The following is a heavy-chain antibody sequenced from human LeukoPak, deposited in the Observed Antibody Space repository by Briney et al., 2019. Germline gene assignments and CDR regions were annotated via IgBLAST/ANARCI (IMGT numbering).Heavy chain of an antibody. Sequence: SETLSLICTVSGGSISSSSYYWGWLRHPPGKGLEWIGSIYYSGSTYYNPSLKSRVTISVHTSKNQFSLKLSSVAAADTAVYYCARPVVPARDAFDIWGQGTMVTVSS. CDR1: GGSISSSSYY. D-gene: IGHD2-2*01. CDR3: ARPVVPARDAFDI. J-gene: IGHJ3*02. CDR2: IYYSGST. V-gene: IGHV4-39*01.